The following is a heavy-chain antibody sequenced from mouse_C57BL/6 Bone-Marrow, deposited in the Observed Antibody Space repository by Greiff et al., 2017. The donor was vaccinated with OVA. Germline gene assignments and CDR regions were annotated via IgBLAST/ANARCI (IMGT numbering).Heavy chain of an antibody. Sequence: VQLQQSGAELVRPGSSVKLSCKASGYTFTSYWMHWVKQRPIQGLEWIGNIDPSDSETHYNQEFKDKATLTVDKSSSTAYMQLSSLTSEDSAVYYCARRKYYDYDVNYFDYWGQGTTLTVSS. CDR3: ARRKYYDYDVNYFDY. J-gene: IGHJ2*01. CDR2: IDPSDSET. CDR1: GYTFTSYW. V-gene: IGHV1-52*01. D-gene: IGHD2-4*01.